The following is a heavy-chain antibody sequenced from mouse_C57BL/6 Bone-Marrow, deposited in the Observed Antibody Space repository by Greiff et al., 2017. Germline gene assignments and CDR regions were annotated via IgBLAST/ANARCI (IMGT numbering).Heavy chain of an antibody. Sequence: QVQLQQPGAELVMPGASVKLSCKASGYTFTSYWMHWVKQRPGQGLEWIGEIDPSDSYTNYNQKFKGKSTLTVDKSSSTAYLQLSSLTSEDAAVYYCARSRGFAYWGQGTLVTVSA. J-gene: IGHJ3*01. CDR2: IDPSDSYT. CDR3: ARSRGFAY. CDR1: GYTFTSYW. V-gene: IGHV1-69*01.